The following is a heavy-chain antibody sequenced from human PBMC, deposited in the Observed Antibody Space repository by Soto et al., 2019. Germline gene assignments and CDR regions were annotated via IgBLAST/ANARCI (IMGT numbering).Heavy chain of an antibody. J-gene: IGHJ4*02. CDR3: ARDISHPRTLFGVPNETIDY. CDR2: INAGNGNT. Sequence: APLKGSRKGSGYTLTSYAMDLGRQAPGQKLEWMGWINAGNGNTKYSQKFQGRVTITRDTSASTAYMELSSLRSEDTAVYYCARDISHPRTLFGVPNETIDYWGQGTLVTVSS. CDR1: GYTLTSYA. V-gene: IGHV1-3*01. D-gene: IGHD3-3*01.